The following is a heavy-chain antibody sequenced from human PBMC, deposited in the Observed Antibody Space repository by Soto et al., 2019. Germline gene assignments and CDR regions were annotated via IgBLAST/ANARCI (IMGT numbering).Heavy chain of an antibody. CDR1: GGSISSGDYY. J-gene: IGHJ6*02. D-gene: IGHD3-10*01. CDR2: IYYSGST. Sequence: QVQLQESGPGLVKPSQTLSLTCTVSGGSISSGDYYWSWIRQPPGKGLEWIGYIYYSGSTYYNPSLKSLVTISVDTSKNPFSLKLSSVTAADTAVYYCARDSGLLWFGEYYYYGMDVWGQGTTVTVSS. CDR3: ARDSGLLWFGEYYYYGMDV. V-gene: IGHV4-30-4*01.